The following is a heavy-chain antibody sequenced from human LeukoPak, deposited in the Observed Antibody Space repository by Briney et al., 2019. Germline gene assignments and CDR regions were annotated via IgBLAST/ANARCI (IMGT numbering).Heavy chain of an antibody. V-gene: IGHV1-2*02. CDR1: GYIFTGHL. D-gene: IGHD5-12*01. J-gene: IGHJ6*03. CDR2: INPNSGAT. CDR3: ARDERRGYSGYDPYYMDV. Sequence: GASVEVSCKGSGYIFTGHLIHWVRQAPGQGLEWMGWINPNSGATTYAQKFKGRVTMTRDTSTSTAYMELSGLRSDDTAIYFCARDERRGYSGYDPYYMDVWGKGTTLTVSS.